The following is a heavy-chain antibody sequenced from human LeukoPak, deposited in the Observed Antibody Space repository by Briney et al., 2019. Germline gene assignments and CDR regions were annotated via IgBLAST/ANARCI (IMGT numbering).Heavy chain of an antibody. CDR2: ISSSSSYI. D-gene: IGHD3-10*01. V-gene: IGHV3-21*01. CDR3: ARDLTGYGSGSYYAPYYFDY. J-gene: IGHJ4*02. CDR1: GFTFSSYS. Sequence: GGSQRLSCAASGFTFSSYSMNWVRQAPGKGLEWVSSISSSSSYIYYADSVKGRFTISRDNAKNSLYLQMNSLRAEDTAVYYCARDLTGYGSGSYYAPYYFDYWGQGTLVTVSS.